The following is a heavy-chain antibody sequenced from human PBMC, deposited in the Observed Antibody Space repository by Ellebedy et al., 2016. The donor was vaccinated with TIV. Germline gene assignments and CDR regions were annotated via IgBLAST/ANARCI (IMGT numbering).Heavy chain of an antibody. J-gene: IGHJ4*02. V-gene: IGHV1-69*04. D-gene: IGHD1-26*01. Sequence: AASVKVSCKASGGTFSSYAISWVRQSPGQGLEWMGRIIPILGIANYAQKFQGRVTITADKSTSTAYMELSSLRSEDTAVYYCAREGLRVGGSYYFDYWGQGTLVTVSS. CDR2: IIPILGIA. CDR3: AREGLRVGGSYYFDY. CDR1: GGTFSSYA.